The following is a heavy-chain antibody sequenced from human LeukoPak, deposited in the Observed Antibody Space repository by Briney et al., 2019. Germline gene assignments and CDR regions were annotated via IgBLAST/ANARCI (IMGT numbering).Heavy chain of an antibody. CDR1: GFTFSSYE. J-gene: IGHJ4*02. CDR3: ARDSPYYYDSSGHPN. V-gene: IGHV3-48*03. CDR2: ISSSGSTI. Sequence: GGSLRLSCAASGFTFSSYEMNWVRQAPGKGPEWVSYISSSGSTIYYADSVKGRFTISRDNAKNSLYLQMNSLRAEDTAVYYCARDSPYYYDSSGHPNWGQGTLVTVPS. D-gene: IGHD3-22*01.